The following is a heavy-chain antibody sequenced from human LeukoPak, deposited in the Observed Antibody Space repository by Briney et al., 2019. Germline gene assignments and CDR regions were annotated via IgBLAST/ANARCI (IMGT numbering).Heavy chain of an antibody. J-gene: IGHJ4*02. CDR1: GFTFSSLW. CDR3: ARGGPGTGMDY. Sequence: GGSLRLSCVASGFTFSSLWMHWVRQAPGKGLVWVSRINNDEITTTYADSVKGRFTISRDNAKNTLYLQMNSLRAEDTAIYYCARGGPGTGMDYWGQGALVTVPS. D-gene: IGHD1-1*01. CDR2: INNDEITT. V-gene: IGHV3-74*01.